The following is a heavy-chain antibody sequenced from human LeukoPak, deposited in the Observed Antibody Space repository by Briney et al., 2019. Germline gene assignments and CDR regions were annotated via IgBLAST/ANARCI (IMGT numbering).Heavy chain of an antibody. D-gene: IGHD3-22*01. CDR1: GYSFISYW. Sequence: GESLKISCKGSGYSFISYWIAWVRQMPGQGLEWMGIIYPDDSETIYSPSFQGLVTISADKSISTAYLQWSSLKASDTAMYYCARVVGTYYFDSSGYPYYFDYWGQGTLVTVSS. J-gene: IGHJ4*02. CDR3: ARVVGTYYFDSSGYPYYFDY. CDR2: IYPDDSET. V-gene: IGHV5-51*01.